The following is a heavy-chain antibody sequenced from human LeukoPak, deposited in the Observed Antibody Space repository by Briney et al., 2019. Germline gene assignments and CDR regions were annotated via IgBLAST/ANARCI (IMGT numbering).Heavy chain of an antibody. Sequence: PSETLSLTCTVSGYSISSGYYWGWIRQPPGKGLEWVGSIYYSGSTYYNPSLKSRVTISVDTSKNQFSLKLSSVTAADTAVYYCAREVVAASFDYWGQGTLVTGSS. CDR3: AREVVAASFDY. J-gene: IGHJ4*02. V-gene: IGHV4-38-2*02. D-gene: IGHD2-15*01. CDR2: IYYSGST. CDR1: GYSISSGYY.